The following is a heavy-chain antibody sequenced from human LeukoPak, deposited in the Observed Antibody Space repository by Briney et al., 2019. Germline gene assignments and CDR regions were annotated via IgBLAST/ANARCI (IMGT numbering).Heavy chain of an antibody. V-gene: IGHV3-13*01. CDR1: GFTFSSYD. CDR2: IGTAGDT. Sequence: GGSLRLSCAASGFTFSSYDMHWVRQATGNGLEWVSAIGTAGDTYYPGSVKGRFTISRENAKNSLYLQMNSLRAGDTAVYYCARGSSVEGYFQHWGQGTLVTVSS. D-gene: IGHD4-23*01. CDR3: ARGSSVEGYFQH. J-gene: IGHJ1*01.